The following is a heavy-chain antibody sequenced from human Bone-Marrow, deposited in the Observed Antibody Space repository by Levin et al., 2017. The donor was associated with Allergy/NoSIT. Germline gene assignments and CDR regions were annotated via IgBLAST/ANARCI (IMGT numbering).Heavy chain of an antibody. Sequence: GASVKVSCKTSGYTFTNYGISWVRQAPGQGLEWMGWISAKDGNINYAQKVLGRVTLTTDTSTSTAYMELRALRSDDTAVYYCAVGWGGDGNGYFNYWGQGTPVTVSS. CDR2: ISAKDGNI. CDR3: AVGWGGDGNGYFNY. V-gene: IGHV1-18*01. J-gene: IGHJ4*02. CDR1: GYTFTNYG. D-gene: IGHD2-8*01.